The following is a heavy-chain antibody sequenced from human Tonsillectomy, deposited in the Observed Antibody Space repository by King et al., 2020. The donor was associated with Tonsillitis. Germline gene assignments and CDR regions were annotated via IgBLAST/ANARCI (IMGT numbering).Heavy chain of an antibody. CDR1: GYTFSNYN. J-gene: IGHJ2*01. Sequence: DVQLVESGGGLVQPGGSMRLSCAASGYTFSNYNANWVRQAPGKGLELVSYISSSSSIIKYADSVEGRFTISRDNAKNSLSLQMNSLTAEDTAVYYCARGQYDYGDYWYFDLWGRGTLVTVSS. D-gene: IGHD4-17*01. CDR3: ARGQYDYGDYWYFDL. V-gene: IGHV3-48*04. CDR2: ISSSSSII.